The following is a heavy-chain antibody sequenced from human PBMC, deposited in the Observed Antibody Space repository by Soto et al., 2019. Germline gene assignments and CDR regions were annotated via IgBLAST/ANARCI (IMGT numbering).Heavy chain of an antibody. D-gene: IGHD2-21*02. V-gene: IGHV3-33*01. CDR2: IWYDGSNK. CDR1: GFTFSSYG. CDR3: ARDRGAYCGGDCYSGCDY. J-gene: IGHJ4*02. Sequence: QVQLVESGGGVVQPGRSLRLSCAASGFTFSSYGMHWVRQAPGKGLEWVAVIWYDGSNKYYADSVKGRFTISRDNSKNTLDLQRNSLRAEDTAVYYCARDRGAYCGGDCYSGCDYWGQGTLVTVSS.